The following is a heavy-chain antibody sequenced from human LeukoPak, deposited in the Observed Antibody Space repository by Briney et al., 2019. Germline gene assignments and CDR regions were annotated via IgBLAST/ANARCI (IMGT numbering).Heavy chain of an antibody. CDR3: ARRAGDYSHPYDY. J-gene: IGHJ4*02. CDR1: EFTDSTNS. Sequence: PGGSLRLSCTVSEFTDSTNSMSWVRQAPGKGLEWVSFIYTSGSTHNSDSVKGRFTISRDSSKNTLYLQMNSLRAEDTAVYYCARRAGDYSHPYDYWGQGTLVTVSS. D-gene: IGHD3-22*01. V-gene: IGHV3-53*01. CDR2: IYTSGST.